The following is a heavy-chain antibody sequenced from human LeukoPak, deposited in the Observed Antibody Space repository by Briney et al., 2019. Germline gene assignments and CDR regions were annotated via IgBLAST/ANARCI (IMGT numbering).Heavy chain of an antibody. CDR2: ISYDGSNK. J-gene: IGHJ2*01. D-gene: IGHD4-23*01. CDR1: GFTFSSYV. CDR3: AREGTVVIGYLDL. V-gene: IGHV3-30-3*01. Sequence: PGGSLRLSCAASGFTFSSYVMSWVRQAPGKGLEWVAVISYDGSNKYYADSVKGRFTISRDNSKNTLYLQMNSLRAEDTAVYYCAREGTVVIGYLDLWGRGTLVTVSS.